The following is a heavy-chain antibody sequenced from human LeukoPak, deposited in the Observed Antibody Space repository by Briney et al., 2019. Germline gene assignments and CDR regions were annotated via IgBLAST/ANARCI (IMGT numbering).Heavy chain of an antibody. CDR3: AELGITMIGGV. J-gene: IGHJ6*04. CDR1: GFTFSNYW. D-gene: IGHD3-10*02. V-gene: IGHV3-7*01. CDR2: IRRDGSEK. Sequence: GGSLRLSCAASGFTFSNYWMHWVRQAPGKGPEWVADIRRDGSEKYCVDSLKGRFTISRDNAKNSLYLQMNSLRAEDTAVYYCAELGITMIGGVWGKGTTVTISS.